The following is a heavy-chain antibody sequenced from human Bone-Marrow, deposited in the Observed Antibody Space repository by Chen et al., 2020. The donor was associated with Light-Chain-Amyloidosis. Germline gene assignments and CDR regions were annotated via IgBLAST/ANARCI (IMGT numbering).Heavy chain of an antibody. CDR3: ARDRGADFGDYGGGWFGP. V-gene: IGHV4-61*02. CDR1: DGSITSGVYY. D-gene: IGHD4-17*01. CDR2: IYTTGST. J-gene: IGHJ5*02. Sequence: QVQLQESGPRLVKPSQTLTLTCTVSDGSITSGVYYWNWIRQPAGKGLEWIGHIYTTGSTKYNPALRSRLTISIDTSKGQFSLRLASLTAADTAIYYCARDRGADFGDYGGGWFGPWGQGALVSVSS.